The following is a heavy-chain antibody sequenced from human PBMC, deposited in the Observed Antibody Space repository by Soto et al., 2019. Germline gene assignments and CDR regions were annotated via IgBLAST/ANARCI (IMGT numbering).Heavy chain of an antibody. CDR3: ALSEYSSSSYYYSGTDV. J-gene: IGHJ6*02. CDR2: ISYDGSNK. CDR1: GFTFSSYA. D-gene: IGHD6-6*01. V-gene: IGHV3-30-3*01. Sequence: GGSLRLSCAASGFTFSSYAMHWVRQAPGKGLEWVAVISYDGSNKYYADSVKGRFTISRDNSKNTLYLQMNSLRAEDTAVYYCALSEYSSSSYYYSGTDVWGQGTTVTVSS.